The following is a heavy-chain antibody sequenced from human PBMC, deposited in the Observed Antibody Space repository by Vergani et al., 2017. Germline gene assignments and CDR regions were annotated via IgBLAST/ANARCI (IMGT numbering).Heavy chain of an antibody. D-gene: IGHD2-15*01. Sequence: QVHLVESGGGVVQPGGSLRLSCAASGFTFSNFGMHWVRQAPGKGLEWVAVISYDGSSKYYADSVKGRFTISRDNSKNTLFLQMNRLRTEDTAVYYCAKDIRSGFCSGGSCSEFDYWGQGTLVTVSS. J-gene: IGHJ4*02. CDR1: GFTFSNFG. V-gene: IGHV3-30*18. CDR3: AKDIRSGFCSGGSCSEFDY. CDR2: ISYDGSSK.